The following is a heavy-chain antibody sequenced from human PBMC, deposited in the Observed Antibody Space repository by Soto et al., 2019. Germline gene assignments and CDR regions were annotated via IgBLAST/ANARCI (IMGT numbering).Heavy chain of an antibody. J-gene: IGHJ4*02. CDR3: ARDTSFFWSGSDY. V-gene: IGHV3-21*01. CDR2: ISSSSSSYI. Sequence: PGGSLRLSCAASGFTFSSYSMNWVRQAPGKGLEWVSSISSSSSSYIYYADSVKGRFTISRDNAKNSLYLQMNSLRAEDTAVYYCARDTSFFWSGSDYWGQGTLVTVSS. D-gene: IGHD3-3*01. CDR1: GFTFSSYS.